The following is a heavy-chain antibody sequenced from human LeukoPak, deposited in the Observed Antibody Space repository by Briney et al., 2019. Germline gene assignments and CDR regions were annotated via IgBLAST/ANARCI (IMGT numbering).Heavy chain of an antibody. CDR3: TRTSRDYGSSGQHFDY. CDR1: GGTFSSYA. V-gene: IGHV1-69*13. CDR2: IIPIFGTA. Sequence: SVKVSCKASGGTFSSYAISWVRQAPGQGLEWMGGIIPIFGTANYAQKFQGRVTITAGESTSTAYMELSSLRSEDTAVYYCTRTSRDYGSSGQHFDYWGQGTLVTVSS. J-gene: IGHJ4*02. D-gene: IGHD3-22*01.